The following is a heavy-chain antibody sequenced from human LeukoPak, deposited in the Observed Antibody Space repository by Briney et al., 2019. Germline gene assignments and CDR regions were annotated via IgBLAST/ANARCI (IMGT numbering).Heavy chain of an antibody. J-gene: IGHJ6*02. CDR1: GFTFDDYG. Sequence: PGGSLRLSCAASGFTFDDYGMSWVRQAPGKGLEWVSVIYSGGSTYYADSVKGRFTISRDNSKNTLYLQMNSLRAEDTAVYYCARDLLGIDFWSGYYPGDYYYYGMDVWGQGTTVTVSS. CDR3: ARDLLGIDFWSGYYPGDYYYYGMDV. D-gene: IGHD3-3*01. CDR2: IYSGGST. V-gene: IGHV3-66*01.